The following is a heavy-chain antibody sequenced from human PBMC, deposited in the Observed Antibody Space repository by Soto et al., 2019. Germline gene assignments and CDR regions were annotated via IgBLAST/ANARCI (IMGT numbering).Heavy chain of an antibody. CDR1: GGSISSYY. V-gene: IGHV4-59*01. CDR3: ARDGGIQLHDY. CDR2: IYYSGST. J-gene: IGHJ4*02. Sequence: SETLSLTCTVSGGSISSYYWSWIRQPPGKGLEWIGYIYYSGSTNYNPSLKSRVTISVDTSKNQFSLKLSSVTAADTAVYYCARDGGIQLHDYWGQGTLVTVSS. D-gene: IGHD5-18*01.